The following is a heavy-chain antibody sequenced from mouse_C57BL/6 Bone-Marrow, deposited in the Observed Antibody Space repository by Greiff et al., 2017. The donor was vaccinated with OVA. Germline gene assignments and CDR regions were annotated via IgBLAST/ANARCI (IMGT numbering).Heavy chain of an antibody. J-gene: IGHJ2*01. CDR2: IDPSDSYT. V-gene: IGHV1-69*01. CDR1: CYTFTSYW. Sequence: VQLQQPGAELVMPGASVKLSCKASCYTFTSYWMHWVKQRPGQGLEWIGEIDPSDSYTNYNQKFKGKSTLTVDKSSSTAYMQLSSLTSEDSAVYYCARRGYFDYWGQGTTLTVSS. CDR3: ARRGYFDY.